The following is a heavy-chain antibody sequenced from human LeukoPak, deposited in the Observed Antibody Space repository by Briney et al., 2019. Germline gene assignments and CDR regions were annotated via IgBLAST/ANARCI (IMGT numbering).Heavy chain of an antibody. V-gene: IGHV3-30*02. CDR3: AKDLCSSTSCYHYYYYYMDV. Sequence: GGSLRLSCAASGFTFGSYGMHWVRQAPGKGLEWVAFIRYDGSNKYYADSVKGRFTISRDNSKNTLYLQMNSLRAEDTAVYYCAKDLCSSTSCYHYYYYYMDVWGKGTTVTVSS. D-gene: IGHD2-2*01. CDR2: IRYDGSNK. J-gene: IGHJ6*03. CDR1: GFTFGSYG.